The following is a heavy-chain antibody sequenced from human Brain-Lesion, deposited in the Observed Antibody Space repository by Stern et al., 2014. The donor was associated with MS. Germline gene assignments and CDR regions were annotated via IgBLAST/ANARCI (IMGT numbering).Heavy chain of an antibody. CDR2: IFNSGST. CDR1: GGSISSGGYY. V-gene: IGHV4-61*02. D-gene: IGHD2-2*01. CDR3: ARGRVVPGFQYYATDV. Sequence: VQLVESGPGLVKPSQTLSLSCTVSGGSISSGGYYWSWIRQPAGKGLEWIGRIFNSGSTSYKPSLKSRVTISIDTSKNQFSRRLNSMTAADTAVYYCARGRVVPGFQYYATDVWGQGTTVIVSS. J-gene: IGHJ6*02.